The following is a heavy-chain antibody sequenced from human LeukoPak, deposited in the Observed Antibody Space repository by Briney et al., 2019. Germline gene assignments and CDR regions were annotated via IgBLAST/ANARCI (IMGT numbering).Heavy chain of an antibody. CDR3: VREDTPATANY. CDR1: GFTVSSNY. CDR2: IYSGGST. D-gene: IGHD2-21*02. V-gene: IGHV3-53*01. Sequence: GGSLRLSCAASGFTVSSNYMSWVRQAPGKGLEWVSVIYSGGSTYYADSVKGRFTISRDNSKDTLFLQMHSLRPGDTAVYYCVREDTPATANYWGQGTLVTISS. J-gene: IGHJ4*02.